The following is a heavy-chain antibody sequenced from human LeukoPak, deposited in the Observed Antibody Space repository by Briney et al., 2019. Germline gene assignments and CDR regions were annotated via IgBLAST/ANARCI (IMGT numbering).Heavy chain of an antibody. J-gene: IGHJ4*02. Sequence: GGSLRLSCAASGFTFSSYIMNWVRQAPGKGLEWVSYISSSSSTIYYADYVKGRFTISRDNAKNSLYLQMNSLRDEDTAVYYCARVKGHSRGTYSFDYWGQGTLVTVSS. V-gene: IGHV3-48*02. CDR2: ISSSSSTI. CDR1: GFTFSSYI. D-gene: IGHD3-16*01. CDR3: ARVKGHSRGTYSFDY.